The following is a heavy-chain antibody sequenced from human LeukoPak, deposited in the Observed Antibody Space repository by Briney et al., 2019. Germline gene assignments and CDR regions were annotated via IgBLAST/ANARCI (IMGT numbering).Heavy chain of an antibody. J-gene: IGHJ4*02. V-gene: IGHV3-21*01. Sequence: PGGSLRLSCAASGFTFSCYSMNWVRQAPGKGLEWVSSISSSSSYIYYADSVKGRFTISRDNAKSSLYLQMNSLRGEDTAVYYCARESFSGWYDDDWGKGTLVTVSS. CDR2: ISSSSSYI. CDR3: ARESFSGWYDDD. CDR1: GFTFSCYS. D-gene: IGHD6-19*01.